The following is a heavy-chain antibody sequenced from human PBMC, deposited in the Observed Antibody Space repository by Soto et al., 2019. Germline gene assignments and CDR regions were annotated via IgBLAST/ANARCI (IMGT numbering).Heavy chain of an antibody. V-gene: IGHV3-15*01. D-gene: IGHD3-22*01. CDR2: IKSKADGETT. Sequence: GGSLRLSCAVSGFTFSDAWMTWVRQAPGKGLEWVGRIKSKADGETTDYAAAVKGRFTISRDHSKNTLYLQMGSLKTEDTAVYFCTTVRTAMIVAVFDNWGQGTPVTVPS. CDR1: GFTFSDAW. CDR3: TTVRTAMIVAVFDN. J-gene: IGHJ4*02.